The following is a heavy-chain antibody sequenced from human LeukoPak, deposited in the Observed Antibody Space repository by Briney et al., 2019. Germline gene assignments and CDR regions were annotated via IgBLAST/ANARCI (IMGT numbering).Heavy chain of an antibody. J-gene: IGHJ1*01. V-gene: IGHV4-34*01. CDR1: GGSLNLYY. D-gene: IGHD3-10*01. Sequence: ETQSLNCAVYGGSLNLYYVSWIRQPPGKGLEWIGEIDHSGGTNYNPSLRSRVTISVDTPKNQFSLKLSSVTAADTAVYYCARERDRRATFGQTALGHWGQGALISVVS. CDR3: ARERDRRATFGQTALGH. CDR2: IDHSGGT.